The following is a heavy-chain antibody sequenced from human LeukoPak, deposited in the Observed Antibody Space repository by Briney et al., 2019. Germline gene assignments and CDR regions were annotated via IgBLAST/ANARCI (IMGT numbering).Heavy chain of an antibody. D-gene: IGHD3-22*01. V-gene: IGHV3-23*01. CDR1: GFTFSSYA. CDR2: ISGSGGST. CDR3: ARRGYYYDSSGYYYFDY. J-gene: IGHJ4*02. Sequence: GGSLRLSCAASGFTFSSYAMSWVRQAPGKGLEWGSAISGSGGSTYYADSVKGRFTISRDNSKNTLYLQMNSLRAEDTAVYYCARRGYYYDSSGYYYFDYWGQGTLVTVSS.